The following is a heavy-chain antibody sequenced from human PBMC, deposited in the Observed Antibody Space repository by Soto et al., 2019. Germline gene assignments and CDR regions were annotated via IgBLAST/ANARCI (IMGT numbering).Heavy chain of an antibody. CDR1: GDSITTNGYY. J-gene: IGHJ4*02. D-gene: IGHD1-26*01. V-gene: IGHV4-39*02. CDR2: VYYSGST. CDR3: AREPVGRPHDN. Sequence: QLQLQESGPGLVKPSETLSLTCTVSGDSITTNGYYWAWIRQPPGKGLDWIGNVYYSGSTNYNPSLRGRVTISVHTSKTQFSLNLTSVTAADTAVYYCAREPVGRPHDNWGQRRLVTVSS.